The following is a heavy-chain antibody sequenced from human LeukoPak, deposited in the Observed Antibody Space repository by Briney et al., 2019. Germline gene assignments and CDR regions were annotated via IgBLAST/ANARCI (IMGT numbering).Heavy chain of an antibody. D-gene: IGHD3-10*01. Sequence: SGTLSLTCAVSGGSINSHNWWSWVRQPPGKGLEWIGEIYHSGSTNYNPSLKSRVTISVDTSKNQFSLKLSSVTAADTAVYYCARPNYYGPGSYFPNWGQGTLVTVSS. J-gene: IGHJ4*02. V-gene: IGHV4-4*02. CDR2: IYHSGST. CDR3: ARPNYYGPGSYFPN. CDR1: GGSINSHNW.